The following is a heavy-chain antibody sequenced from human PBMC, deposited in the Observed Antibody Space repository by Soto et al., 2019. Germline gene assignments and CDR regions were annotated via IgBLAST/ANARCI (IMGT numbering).Heavy chain of an antibody. Sequence: PGGSLRLSCAASGFTFSSYAMSWVRQAPGKGLEWVSVLSESDDSAYYADSVKGRFTISRDNSQKTLYLQMNSLRAEDTAVYYCAKDLFQYGSSGDYAAVCYFDQWGPGILVTVSS. V-gene: IGHV3-23*01. D-gene: IGHD3-22*01. CDR2: LSESDDSA. CDR1: GFTFSSYA. J-gene: IGHJ4*02. CDR3: AKDLFQYGSSGDYAAVCYFDQ.